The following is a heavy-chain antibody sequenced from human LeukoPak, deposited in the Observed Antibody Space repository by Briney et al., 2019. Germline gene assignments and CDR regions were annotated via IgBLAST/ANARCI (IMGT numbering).Heavy chain of an antibody. Sequence: SETLSLTCTVSGGSISSYYWSWIRQPPGKGLEWIGYIYYSGSTNYNPSLKSRVTISVDTSKNQFSLKLSSVTAADTAVYYCARWIAVAGHYYYYGMDVWGQGTTVTVSS. CDR1: GGSISSYY. J-gene: IGHJ6*02. D-gene: IGHD6-19*01. CDR3: ARWIAVAGHYYYYGMDV. V-gene: IGHV4-59*01. CDR2: IYYSGST.